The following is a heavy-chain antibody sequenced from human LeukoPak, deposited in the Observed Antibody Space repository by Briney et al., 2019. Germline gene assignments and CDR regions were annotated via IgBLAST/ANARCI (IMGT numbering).Heavy chain of an antibody. CDR2: MKEDGTET. CDR3: AKRSFYVWGSYRYSDY. D-gene: IGHD3-16*02. CDR1: GFTFRNYW. V-gene: IGHV3-7*03. J-gene: IGHJ4*02. Sequence: GGSLRLSCTASGFTFRNYWMSWVRQAPGKGLEWVANMKEDGTETYSVDSVRGRFTISRDNAKNSLYLQMNSLRAEDTAVYYCAKRSFYVWGSYRYSDYWGQGTLVTVSS.